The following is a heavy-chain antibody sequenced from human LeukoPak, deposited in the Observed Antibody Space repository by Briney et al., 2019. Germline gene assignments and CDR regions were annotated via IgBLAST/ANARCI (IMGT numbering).Heavy chain of an antibody. Sequence: SETLSLTCTVSGGSISSYYWSWIRQPPGKGLEWIGYIYYSGSTSYNPSLKSRVTISVDTSKNQFSLKLSSVTAADTAVYYCARRSYCGGDCYSLDYWGQGTLVTVSS. J-gene: IGHJ4*02. CDR3: ARRSYCGGDCYSLDY. V-gene: IGHV4-59*08. D-gene: IGHD2-21*02. CDR2: IYYSGST. CDR1: GGSISSYY.